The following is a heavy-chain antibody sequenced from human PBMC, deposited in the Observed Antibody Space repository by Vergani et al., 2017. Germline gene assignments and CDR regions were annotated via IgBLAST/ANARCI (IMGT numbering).Heavy chain of an antibody. CDR3: ARQGIAAAVEDY. J-gene: IGHJ4*02. CDR2: IYTSGST. D-gene: IGHD6-13*01. V-gene: IGHV4-61*02. CDR1: GGSISSGSYY. Sequence: QVQLQESGPGLVKPSQTLSLTCTVSGGSISSGSYYWSWIRQPAGKGLEWIGRIYTSGSTNYNPSLKSRVTISVDTSKNQFSLKLSSVTAADTAVYYCARQGIAAAVEDYWGQGTLVTVSS.